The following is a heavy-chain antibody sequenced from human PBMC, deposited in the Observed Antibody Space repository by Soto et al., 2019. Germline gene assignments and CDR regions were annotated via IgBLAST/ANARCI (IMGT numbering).Heavy chain of an antibody. CDR1: GFTVSSNY. V-gene: IGHV3-53*01. CDR2: IYSGGST. CDR3: ARDRLNTIFGVVKGYYYYGMDV. Sequence: GGSLRLSCAASGFTVSSNYMSWVRQAPGKGLEWVSVIYSGGSTYYADSVKGRFTISRDNSKNTRYLQMNSLRAEDTAVYYCARDRLNTIFGVVKGYYYYGMDVWGQGTTVTVSS. D-gene: IGHD3-3*01. J-gene: IGHJ6*02.